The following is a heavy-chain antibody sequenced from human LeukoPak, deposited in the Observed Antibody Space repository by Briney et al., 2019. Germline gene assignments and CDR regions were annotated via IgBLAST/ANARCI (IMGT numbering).Heavy chain of an antibody. CDR3: ARDSPHSGYDFNSYDY. CDR1: GGTFSSYA. D-gene: IGHD5-12*01. J-gene: IGHJ4*02. Sequence: SVKVSCKASGGTFSSYAISWVRQAPGQGLEWMEGIIPIFGTANYAQKFQGRVTITADESTSTAYMELSSLRSEDTAVYYCARDSPHSGYDFNSYDYWGQGALVTVSS. CDR2: IIPIFGTA. V-gene: IGHV1-69*01.